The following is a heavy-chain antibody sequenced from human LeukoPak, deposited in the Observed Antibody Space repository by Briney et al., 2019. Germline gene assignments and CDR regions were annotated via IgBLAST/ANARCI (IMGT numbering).Heavy chain of an antibody. V-gene: IGHV4-59*01. D-gene: IGHD3-9*01. Sequence: SETLSLTCTVSGGSISSYYGSWIRQPPGKGLEWIGYIYYSGSTNYNPSRKSRVTISVDTSKDQFSLKLSSVTAADTAVYYCARDAPYDILTGYYATLRASDIWGQGTMVTASS. CDR2: IYYSGST. CDR3: ARDAPYDILTGYYATLRASDI. CDR1: GGSISSYY. J-gene: IGHJ3*02.